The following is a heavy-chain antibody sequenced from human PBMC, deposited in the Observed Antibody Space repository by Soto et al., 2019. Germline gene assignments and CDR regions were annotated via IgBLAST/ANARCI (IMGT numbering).Heavy chain of an antibody. CDR1: GLSFNIYW. CDR2: INSDGSHT. V-gene: IGHV3-74*01. CDR3: AGEMAGLDV. Sequence: EVQLVESGGGLVQPGGSLRLSCAASGLSFNIYWMHWVRQVPGKGLVWLARINSDGSHTIYVDSVKGRFTISRDNAKNTVFLQMDSLRDEDTGVYYCAGEMAGLDVWGQGTTVTVSS. J-gene: IGHJ6*02.